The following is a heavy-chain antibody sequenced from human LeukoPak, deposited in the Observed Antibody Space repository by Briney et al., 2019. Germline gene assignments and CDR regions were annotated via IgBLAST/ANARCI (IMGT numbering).Heavy chain of an antibody. D-gene: IGHD1-26*01. CDR3: AREMGVGSTMGYFYY. V-gene: IGHV1-69*13. CDR2: VIPKFGTS. CDR1: GGTFSTYT. Sequence: GASVKVSCKASGGTFSTYTFSWVRQAPGQGLEWMGGVIPKFGTSTYAQKFRGRVTFTADDSTTTAYMELTSLTSGDTAVYYCAREMGVGSTMGYFYYWGQGTLVTVSS. J-gene: IGHJ4*02.